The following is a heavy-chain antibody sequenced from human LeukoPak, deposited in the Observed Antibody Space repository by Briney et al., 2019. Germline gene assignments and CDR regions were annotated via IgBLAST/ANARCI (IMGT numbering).Heavy chain of an antibody. CDR3: ARGGGYASPIGY. J-gene: IGHJ4*02. Sequence: SETLSLTCTLSGGPISTYYWSWVRQPPGKGLEWIGYIYHSGSTNYNPSLKSRVTISVDTSKNQFSLKLSSVTAADTAVYYCARGGGYASPIGYWGQGALVTVSS. CDR2: IYHSGST. D-gene: IGHD5-12*01. V-gene: IGHV4-59*01. CDR1: GGPISTYY.